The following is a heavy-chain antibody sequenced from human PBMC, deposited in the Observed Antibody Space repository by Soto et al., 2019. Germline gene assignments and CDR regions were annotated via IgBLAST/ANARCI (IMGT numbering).Heavy chain of an antibody. Sequence: EVPLVESGGGLVQPGRSLRLSCAASGFTFDDYAMHWVRQAPGKGLEWVSGISWNSGSIGYADSVKGRFTISRDNAKNSLNLQMNSLRAEDTALYYCDNAGDYGGPHNCFDPWGQGTLVTVSS. V-gene: IGHV3-9*01. CDR2: ISWNSGSI. D-gene: IGHD4-17*01. J-gene: IGHJ5*02. CDR1: GFTFDDYA. CDR3: DNAGDYGGPHNCFDP.